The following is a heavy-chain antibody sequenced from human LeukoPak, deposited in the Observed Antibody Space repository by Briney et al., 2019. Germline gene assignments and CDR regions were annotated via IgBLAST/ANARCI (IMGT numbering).Heavy chain of an antibody. CDR1: GYTLTELS. CDR3: ATGDIVVFGRHGYMDV. Sequence: ASVKVSCKVSGYTLTELSMHWVRQAPGKGLEWMGGFDPEDGETIYAQKFQGRVTMTEDTSTDTAYMELSSLRSEDTAVYYCATGDIVVFGRHGYMDVWGKGTTATVSS. CDR2: FDPEDGET. J-gene: IGHJ6*03. V-gene: IGHV1-24*01. D-gene: IGHD2-2*01.